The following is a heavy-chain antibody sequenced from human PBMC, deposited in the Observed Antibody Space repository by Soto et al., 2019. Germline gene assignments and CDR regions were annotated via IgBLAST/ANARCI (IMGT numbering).Heavy chain of an antibody. V-gene: IGHV4-31*03. CDR3: ARGVGASWRYYFDY. CDR2: IYYSGST. J-gene: IGHJ4*02. Sequence: QVQLQESGPGLVKPSQTLSLTCTVSGGSISSGGYYWSWTRQHPGKGLEWIGYIYYSGSTYYNPSLKSRVTISVDTSKNQFSLKLSSVTAADTAVYYCARGVGASWRYYFDYWGQGTLVTVSS. CDR1: GGSISSGGYY. D-gene: IGHD1-26*01.